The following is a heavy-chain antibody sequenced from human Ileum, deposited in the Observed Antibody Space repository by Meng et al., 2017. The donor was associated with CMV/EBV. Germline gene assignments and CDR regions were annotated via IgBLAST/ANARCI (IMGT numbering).Heavy chain of an antibody. CDR1: GFSLTTNVES. D-gene: IGHD6-6*01. CDR3: VHRYSSSSGQVS. CDR2: IHGGGGK. Sequence: QITLKESGPTLEKPTQTLTLTCTFSGFSLTTNVESVGWIRQPPGKALEWLALIHGGGGKQYSPSLQSRLTATRDTSKNQVVLTMTNMDPVDTATYYCVHRYSSSSGQVSWGQGTLVTVSS. J-gene: IGHJ5*02. V-gene: IGHV2-5*02.